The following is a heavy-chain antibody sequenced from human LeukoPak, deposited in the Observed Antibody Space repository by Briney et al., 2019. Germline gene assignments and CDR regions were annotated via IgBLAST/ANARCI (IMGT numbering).Heavy chain of an antibody. V-gene: IGHV4-39*01. D-gene: IGHD2/OR15-2a*01. CDR3: ASLLTYVTMDY. CDR1: GGSISGSSYY. CDR2: IYYSGST. Sequence: SETLSLTCTVSGGSISGSSYYWGWIRQPPGMGLEWIGSIYYSGSTYYNPSLKSRVTISVDTSKNQFSLKLSSVTAADTAVYYCASLLTYVTMDYWGQGTLVTVSS. J-gene: IGHJ4*02.